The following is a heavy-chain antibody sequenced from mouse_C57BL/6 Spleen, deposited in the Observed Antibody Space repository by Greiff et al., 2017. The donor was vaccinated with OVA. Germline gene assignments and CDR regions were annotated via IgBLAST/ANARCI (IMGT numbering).Heavy chain of an antibody. Sequence: VQLVQSGPELVKPGASVKISCKASGYAFSSSWMNWVKQRPGKGLEWIGRIYPGDGDTNYNGKFKGKATLTADKSSSTAYMQLSSLTSEDSAVYFCESYYGRKDYWGQGTTLTVSS. CDR3: ESYYGRKDY. J-gene: IGHJ2*01. V-gene: IGHV1-82*01. CDR1: GYAFSSSW. CDR2: IYPGDGDT. D-gene: IGHD1-1*01.